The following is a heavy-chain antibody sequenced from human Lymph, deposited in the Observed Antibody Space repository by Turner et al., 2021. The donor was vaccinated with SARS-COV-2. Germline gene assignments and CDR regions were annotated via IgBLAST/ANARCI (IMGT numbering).Heavy chain of an antibody. CDR1: GGSISSYY. Sequence: QVQLQESGPGLVKPSETLSLTCTGSGGSISSYYWSWIRQPPGKGLEWIGYISNSGSTNYNPSLKSRVTISLDTSKNQFSLKLSSVTAADTAVYYCARHGNELGIQLWGQGTLVTVSS. D-gene: IGHD5-18*01. CDR3: ARHGNELGIQL. J-gene: IGHJ4*02. CDR2: ISNSGST. V-gene: IGHV4-59*08.